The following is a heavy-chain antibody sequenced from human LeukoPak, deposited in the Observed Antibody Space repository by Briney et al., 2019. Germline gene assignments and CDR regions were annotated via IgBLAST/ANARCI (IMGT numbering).Heavy chain of an antibody. V-gene: IGHV1-69*13. CDR1: GATFTSYA. Sequence: SVKVSCKASGATFTSYANSWVRHPPGQGLEWMGVIIPIFGTANYAQKFQGRVTITADESTSTAYMELSSLRSEDTAVYYCASDVEDGSGSFVYYFDYWGQGTLVTVSS. CDR3: ASDVEDGSGSFVYYFDY. D-gene: IGHD3-10*01. CDR2: IIPIFGTA. J-gene: IGHJ4*02.